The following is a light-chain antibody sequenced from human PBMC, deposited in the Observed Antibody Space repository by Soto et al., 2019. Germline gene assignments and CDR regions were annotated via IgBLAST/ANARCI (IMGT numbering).Light chain of an antibody. CDR2: GAS. J-gene: IGKJ1*01. Sequence: EIVLTQSPGTLSLAPGERATLSCRANQSVNIGYLAWYQQKPGQAPRLLIYGASSRATGIPDRFSGSGSGTDFTLTISRLEPEDFAVYYCQQYGSLSWKFGQGTKVAIK. CDR1: QSVNIGY. V-gene: IGKV3-20*01. CDR3: QQYGSLSWK.